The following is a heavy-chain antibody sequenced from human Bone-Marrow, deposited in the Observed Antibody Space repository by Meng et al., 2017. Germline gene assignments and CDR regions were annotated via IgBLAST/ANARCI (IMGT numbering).Heavy chain of an antibody. J-gene: IGHJ3*02. CDR2: IWYDGSNK. Sequence: GGSLRLSCAASGLTFSSYGMHWVRQAPGKGLEWVAVIWYDGSNKYYADLVKGRFTISRDNSKNTLYLQMNSLRAEDTAVYYFARGAYSSGWYGVSSEAFDIWGQGTMVTVSS. CDR3: ARGAYSSGWYGVSSEAFDI. D-gene: IGHD6-19*01. V-gene: IGHV3-33*01. CDR1: GLTFSSYG.